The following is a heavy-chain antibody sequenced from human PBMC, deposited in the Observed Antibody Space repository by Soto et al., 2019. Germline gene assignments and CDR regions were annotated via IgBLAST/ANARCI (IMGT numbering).Heavy chain of an antibody. D-gene: IGHD5-12*01. V-gene: IGHV3-30*18. Sequence: QTGGSLRLSCAASGFTFSSYGMHWVRQAPGKGLEWVAVISYDGSNKYYADSVKGRFTISRDNSKNTLYLQMNSLRAEDTAVYYCAKEGGYDFYYYYGMDVWGQGTTVTVSS. CDR2: ISYDGSNK. J-gene: IGHJ6*02. CDR1: GFTFSSYG. CDR3: AKEGGYDFYYYYGMDV.